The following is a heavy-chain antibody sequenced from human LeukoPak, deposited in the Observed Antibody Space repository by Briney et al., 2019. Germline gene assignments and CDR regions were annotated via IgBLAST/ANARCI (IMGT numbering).Heavy chain of an antibody. CDR2: FDPEDGET. Sequence: GASVKVSCKASGYTFTDYYMHWVRQAPGKGLEWMGGFDPEDGETIYAQKFQGRVTMTEDTSTDTAYMELSSLRSEDTAVYYCATGVRGSYHDAFDIWGQGTMVTVSS. D-gene: IGHD1-26*01. J-gene: IGHJ3*02. CDR3: ATGVRGSYHDAFDI. CDR1: GYTFTDYY. V-gene: IGHV1-24*01.